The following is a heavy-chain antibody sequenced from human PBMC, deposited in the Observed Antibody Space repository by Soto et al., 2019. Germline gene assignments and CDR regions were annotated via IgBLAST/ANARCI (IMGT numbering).Heavy chain of an antibody. CDR3: XXXRSKXPDAFXI. J-gene: IGHJ3*02. Sequence: SLKISCEGSGYSFTSYWIGWVRQMPGKGLEWMGIIYPGDSDTRYSPSFQGQVTISADKSISTAYLQWSSLKASDTAMYYCXXXRSKXPDAFXIXXXGTMVTVSS. CDR2: IYPGDSDT. V-gene: IGHV5-51*01. CDR1: GYSFTSYW.